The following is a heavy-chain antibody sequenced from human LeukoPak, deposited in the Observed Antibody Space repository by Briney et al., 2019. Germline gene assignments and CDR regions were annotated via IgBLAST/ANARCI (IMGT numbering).Heavy chain of an antibody. J-gene: IGHJ3*02. V-gene: IGHV3-9*01. Sequence: GGSLRLSCAASGSTFDDYAMHWVRQAPGKGLEWVSGISWNSGSIGYADPVKGRFTISRDNAKNSLYLQMNSLRAEDTALYYCAKVSLRNGAFDIWGQGTMVTVSS. D-gene: IGHD2-8*01. CDR1: GSTFDDYA. CDR3: AKVSLRNGAFDI. CDR2: ISWNSGSI.